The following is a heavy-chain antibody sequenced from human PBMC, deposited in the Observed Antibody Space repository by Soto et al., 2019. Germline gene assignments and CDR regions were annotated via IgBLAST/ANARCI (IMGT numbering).Heavy chain of an antibody. CDR2: IYHTGST. D-gene: IGHD1-1*01. CDR3: ARATGTLRSRNCDY. J-gene: IGHJ4*02. Sequence: SETLSLTCSVSGGSISTVGHYWAWIRQPPGKGLEWIGSIYHTGSTYYSKSLRSRLTMSVDTSKSQFSLRLSSVTAADTAVYYCARATGTLRSRNCDYWGQGSLVTVSS. V-gene: IGHV4-31*03. CDR1: GGSISTVGHY.